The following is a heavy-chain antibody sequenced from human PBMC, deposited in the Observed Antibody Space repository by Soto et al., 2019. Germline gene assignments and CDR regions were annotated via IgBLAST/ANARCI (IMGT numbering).Heavy chain of an antibody. CDR1: GFTFTTYW. J-gene: IGHJ5*02. V-gene: IGHV3-74*01. D-gene: IGHD1-26*01. CDR2: INSDGSIT. CDR3: ATVATGSYIWFDP. Sequence: EVQLVESGGGLVQPGGSLRLSCAASGFTFTTYWMHWVRQAPGMGLVWVSRINSDGSITTYADSVKGRFTISRDNARNTVYLQMNSLRAEDTAVYYCATVATGSYIWFDPWGQGTLVTVSS.